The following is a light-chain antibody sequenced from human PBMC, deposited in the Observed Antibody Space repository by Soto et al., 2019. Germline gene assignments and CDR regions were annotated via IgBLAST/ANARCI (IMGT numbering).Light chain of an antibody. J-gene: IGKJ1*01. CDR2: DAS. Sequence: DIQMTQSPSTLPASVGDRVTITCRASQSISNWLAWYQQKPGKAPKLLIYDASSLESGVPSRFSGSGSGTEFTLTISSLQPDDFASYYCQQYDSYSMFGQGTKVDIK. CDR1: QSISNW. CDR3: QQYDSYSM. V-gene: IGKV1-5*01.